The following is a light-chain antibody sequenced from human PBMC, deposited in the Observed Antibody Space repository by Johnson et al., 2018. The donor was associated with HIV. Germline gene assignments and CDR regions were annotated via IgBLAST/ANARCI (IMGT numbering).Light chain of an antibody. CDR2: DNN. V-gene: IGLV1-51*01. J-gene: IGLJ1*01. CDR3: GTWDSSLTVGV. Sequence: QLVLTQAPSVSAAPGQKVTISCSGSSSNIGNNYVSWYQQLPGTAPKLLIYDNNKRPSGIPDRFSGSKSGTSAALDIAGLQTGDEADYYCGTWDSSLTVGVFGSGTKVTVL. CDR1: SSNIGNNY.